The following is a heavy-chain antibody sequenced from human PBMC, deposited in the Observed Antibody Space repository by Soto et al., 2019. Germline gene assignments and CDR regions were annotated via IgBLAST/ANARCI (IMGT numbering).Heavy chain of an antibody. V-gene: IGHV3-7*05. CDR3: ARDVSPGTSTLYLDAFDI. CDR1: GFSLGSYW. J-gene: IGHJ3*02. D-gene: IGHD2-8*01. Sequence: EAQLVESGGGLVQPGGSLRLSCEASGFSLGSYWMTWVRQAPGKGLEWVANIKKDGSRTSYLDSMRGRFTISRDNVGNSLSLQMDSLRAEDTGLYFCARDVSPGTSTLYLDAFDIWGQGTMVTVSS. CDR2: IKKDGSRT.